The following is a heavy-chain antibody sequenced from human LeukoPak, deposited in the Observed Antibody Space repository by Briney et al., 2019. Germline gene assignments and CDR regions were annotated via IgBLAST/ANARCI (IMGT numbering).Heavy chain of an antibody. Sequence: GGSLRLSCAASGFTFSSYGMHWVRQAPGKGLEWVAVISYDGSNKCYADSVKGRFTISRDNSKNTLYLQMNSLRAEDTAVYYCAKSYGDYGGWGQGTLVTVSS. V-gene: IGHV3-30*19. CDR3: AKSYGDYGG. CDR1: GFTFSSYG. J-gene: IGHJ4*02. CDR2: ISYDGSNK. D-gene: IGHD4-17*01.